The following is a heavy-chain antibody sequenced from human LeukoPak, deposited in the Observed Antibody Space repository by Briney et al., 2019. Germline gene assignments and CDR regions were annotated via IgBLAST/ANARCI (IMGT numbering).Heavy chain of an antibody. J-gene: IGHJ5*02. D-gene: IGHD3-10*01. Sequence: SQTLSLTCTVSGGSISSGGYYWSWIRQPPGKGLEWIGYIYHSGSTYYNPSLKSRVTISVDRSKNQFSLKLSSVTAADTAVYYCAREGRGEDWFDPWGQGTLVTVSS. V-gene: IGHV4-30-2*01. CDR2: IYHSGST. CDR3: AREGRGEDWFDP. CDR1: GGSISSGGYY.